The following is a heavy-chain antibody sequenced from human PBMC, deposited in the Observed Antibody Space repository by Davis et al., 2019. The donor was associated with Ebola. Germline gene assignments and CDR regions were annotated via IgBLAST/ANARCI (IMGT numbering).Heavy chain of an antibody. D-gene: IGHD2-8*02. V-gene: IGHV5-51*01. J-gene: IGHJ3*02. CDR1: GNSFSSHW. Sequence: GGSLRLSCKDSGNSFSSHWIGWVRQMPGKGLEWMGIIYTGDSDTRYSPSFRGQVTISADKSIKTAFLQWGSLKASDTALYYCASLRRTITGMDDAFDMWGQGTMVTVYS. CDR3: ASLRRTITGMDDAFDM. CDR2: IYTGDSDT.